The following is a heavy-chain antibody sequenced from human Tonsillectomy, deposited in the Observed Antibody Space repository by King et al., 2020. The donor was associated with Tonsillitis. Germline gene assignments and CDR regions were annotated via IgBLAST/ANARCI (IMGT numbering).Heavy chain of an antibody. CDR1: GVTVSANY. V-gene: IGHV3-66*01. J-gene: IGHJ6*03. CDR2: IYESAYT. CDR3: TRDHHPASYYYMDV. Sequence: VQLVESGGGLVQPGGSLRLSCAASGVTVSANYMGWVRQPPGKGLEWVSGIYESAYTHYADSLKGRLTISADSCKNTLYLPLNSLRAEDTAVYYCTRDHHPASYYYMDVWGKGTTVTVSS.